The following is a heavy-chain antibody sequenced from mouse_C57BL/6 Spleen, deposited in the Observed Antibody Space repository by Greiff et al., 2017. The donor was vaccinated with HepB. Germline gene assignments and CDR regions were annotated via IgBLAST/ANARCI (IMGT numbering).Heavy chain of an antibody. J-gene: IGHJ2*01. V-gene: IGHV10-1*01. D-gene: IGHD4-1*01. CDR2: IRSKSNNYAT. Sequence: EVQGVESGGGLVQPQGSLKLSCAASGFSFNTYAMNWVRQAPGKGLEWVARIRSKSNNYATYYADSVKDRFTISRDDSESMLHLQMNNLKTEDTAMDYCVRHAGGAFDYWGQGTTLTVSS. CDR3: VRHAGGAFDY. CDR1: GFSFNTYA.